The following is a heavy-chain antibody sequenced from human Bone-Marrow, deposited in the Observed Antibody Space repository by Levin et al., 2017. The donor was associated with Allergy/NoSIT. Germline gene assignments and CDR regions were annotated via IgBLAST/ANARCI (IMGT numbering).Heavy chain of an antibody. CDR1: GYTFTSHG. Sequence: ASVKVSCKASGYTFTSHGMHWVRQTPGQRPEWMGWINTGNGNTQYSQKFQGRVTIGRDTFASTAYMELSYLTSEDTAVYYCARDDSSTWYGGIDSWGQGTLVTVSS. D-gene: IGHD6-13*01. V-gene: IGHV1-3*04. CDR3: ARDDSSTWYGGIDS. CDR2: INTGNGNT. J-gene: IGHJ4*02.